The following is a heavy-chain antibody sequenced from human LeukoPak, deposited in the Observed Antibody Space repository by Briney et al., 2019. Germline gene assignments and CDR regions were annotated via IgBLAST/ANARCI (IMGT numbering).Heavy chain of an antibody. CDR2: IHHTGST. CDR3: VRNGHYTLDY. Sequence: SETLSLTCAVSGGSISSGNWWSWVRQPPGKGLEGFGEIHHTGSTTYNPSLESRFTISLDKSKNQLSLVLHSVIAADTAVYYCVRNGHYTLDYWGQGTLVTVSS. D-gene: IGHD2-8*01. V-gene: IGHV4-4*02. J-gene: IGHJ4*02. CDR1: GGSISSGNW.